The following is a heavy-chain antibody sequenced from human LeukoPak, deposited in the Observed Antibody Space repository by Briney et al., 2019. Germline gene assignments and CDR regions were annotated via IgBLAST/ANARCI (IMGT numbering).Heavy chain of an antibody. Sequence: GGSLRLSCAASGFTFSSYAMHWVRQAPGKGLEWVAVISYDGSNKYYADSAKGRFTISRDNSKNTLYLQMNSLRAEDTAVYYCARDNDFDSWGQGTLVTVSS. CDR2: ISYDGSNK. CDR3: ARDNDFDS. D-gene: IGHD2-8*01. V-gene: IGHV3-30-3*01. J-gene: IGHJ4*02. CDR1: GFTFSSYA.